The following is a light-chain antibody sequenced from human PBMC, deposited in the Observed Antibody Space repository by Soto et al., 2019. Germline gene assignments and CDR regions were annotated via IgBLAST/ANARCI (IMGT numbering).Light chain of an antibody. V-gene: IGKV3-20*01. CDR1: QSVTSSY. J-gene: IGKJ2*03. CDR2: SAS. CDR3: QQYGSSPLYS. Sequence: EIVLTQSPGTLSLSPGERATLSCRASQSVTSSYLAWYQQKPGQAPRLLIYSASSRAPGIPDRFSGSGSGTDFTLTINRLEPEDFVVYYCQQYGSSPLYSFGQGTKLEIK.